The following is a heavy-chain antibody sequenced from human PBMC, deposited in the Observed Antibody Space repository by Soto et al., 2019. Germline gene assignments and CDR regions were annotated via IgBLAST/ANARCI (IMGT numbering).Heavy chain of an antibody. CDR3: AIPPGDYGDSGRSDY. V-gene: IGHV3-53*04. CDR1: GFTVSSNY. D-gene: IGHD4-17*01. J-gene: IGHJ4*02. Sequence: EVQLVESGGGLVQPGGSLRLSCAASGFTVSSNYMSWVRQAPGKGLEWVSVIYSGGSTYYADSVKGRFTISRHNSKNTLYLQMNSLRAEDTAVYYCAIPPGDYGDSGRSDYWGQGTLVTVSS. CDR2: IYSGGST.